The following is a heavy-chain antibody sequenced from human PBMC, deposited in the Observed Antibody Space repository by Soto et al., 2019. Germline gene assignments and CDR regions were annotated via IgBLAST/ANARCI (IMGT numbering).Heavy chain of an antibody. CDR3: ARDLFDDSKGLFAC. J-gene: IGHJ4*02. CDR1: GFTFSTFW. CDR2: INQHGSEK. D-gene: IGHD3-22*01. V-gene: IGHV3-7*01. Sequence: LRLSCAASGFTFSTFWMHWVRQAPRKGMEWVASINQHGSEKYLVDSVKGRFTISRDNSKNSLYLEMNSLRVEDTAVYYCARDLFDDSKGLFACWGQGTRVTVS.